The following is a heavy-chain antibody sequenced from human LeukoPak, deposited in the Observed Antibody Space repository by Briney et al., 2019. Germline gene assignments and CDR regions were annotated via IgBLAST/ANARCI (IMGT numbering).Heavy chain of an antibody. D-gene: IGHD3-22*01. V-gene: IGHV4-59*08. J-gene: IGHJ3*02. CDR3: ARLVRGPPVIDDAFDI. Sequence: SETLSLTCTVSGGSISSYYWSWIRQPPGKGLEWIGYIYYSGSTNYNPSLKSRVTISVDTSRNQFSLKLSSVTAADTAVYYCARLVRGPPVIDDAFDIWGQGTMVTVSS. CDR1: GGSISSYY. CDR2: IYYSGST.